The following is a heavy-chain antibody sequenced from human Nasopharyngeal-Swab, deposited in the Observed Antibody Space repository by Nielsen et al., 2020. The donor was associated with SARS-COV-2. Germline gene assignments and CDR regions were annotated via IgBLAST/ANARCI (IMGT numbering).Heavy chain of an antibody. CDR2: ISYDGSNK. D-gene: IGHD3-22*01. Sequence: GGSLRLSCAASGFTFSSYGMHWVRQAPGKGLEWVAVISYDGSNKYYADSVKGRFTISRDNSKNTLYLQMNSLRAEETAVYYCAKGRRTMIVVGPFDYWGQGTLVTVSS. CDR3: AKGRRTMIVVGPFDY. V-gene: IGHV3-30*18. J-gene: IGHJ4*02. CDR1: GFTFSSYG.